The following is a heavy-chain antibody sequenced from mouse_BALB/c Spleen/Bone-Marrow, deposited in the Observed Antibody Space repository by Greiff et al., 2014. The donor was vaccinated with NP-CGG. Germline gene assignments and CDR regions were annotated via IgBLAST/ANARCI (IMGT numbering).Heavy chain of an antibody. J-gene: IGHJ4*01. Sequence: EVQRVESGGGLVKPGGSLKLSCAASGFTFSDYYMYWVRQTPEKRLEWVATISDGGSYTYYPDSVKGRFTISRDIAKNNLHLQMSSLKSEDTAMYYCARDRGVQGYAMDYWGQGTSVTVSS. CDR3: ARDRGVQGYAMDY. D-gene: IGHD2-14*01. V-gene: IGHV5-4*02. CDR1: GFTFSDYY. CDR2: ISDGGSYT.